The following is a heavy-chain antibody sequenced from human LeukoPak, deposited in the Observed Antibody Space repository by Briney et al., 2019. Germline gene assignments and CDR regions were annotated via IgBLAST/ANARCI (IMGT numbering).Heavy chain of an antibody. CDR3: ARDYFGYSGYDP. CDR1: GFTFTNYA. V-gene: IGHV3-23*01. Sequence: GGSLILSCAASGFTFTNYAMSWVRQAPGKGLEWVSAISSSGRSTNYADSVKGRFTISRDNAKNTLYLQMNSLRAEDTAVYYCARDYFGYSGYDPTGQGTLVTVSS. D-gene: IGHD5-12*01. CDR2: ISSSGRST. J-gene: IGHJ5*02.